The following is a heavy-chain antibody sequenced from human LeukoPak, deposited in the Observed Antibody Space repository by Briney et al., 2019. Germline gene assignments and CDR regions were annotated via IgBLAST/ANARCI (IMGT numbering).Heavy chain of an antibody. CDR2: ISAYNGHT. CDR3: ARGVAVAGTGGSY. Sequence: ASVKVSCKASGYTFTSHGISWVRQAPGQGLEWMGWISAYNGHTKYAQKPQGRVTMTTHTSTSTAYMELRSLRSHDTAVYYCARGVAVAGTGGSYWGQGTLVTVST. V-gene: IGHV1-18*01. D-gene: IGHD6-19*01. J-gene: IGHJ1*01. CDR1: GYTFTSHG.